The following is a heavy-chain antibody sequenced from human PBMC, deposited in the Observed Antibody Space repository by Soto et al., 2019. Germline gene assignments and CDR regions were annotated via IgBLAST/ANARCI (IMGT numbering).Heavy chain of an antibody. J-gene: IGHJ2*01. D-gene: IGHD2-2*01. CDR2: IYYIGST. CDR3: ARVMPFYWYCDL. CDR1: GGSVSSDSYY. Sequence: QVKLQESGPGLVKPSETLTLTCTVSGGSVSSDSYYWSWIRQPPGKGLEWIGCIYYIGSTIYNPSLKSRVTMSVDTCKNQFSLKLSAVSAADTAVYYCARVMPFYWYCDLWGRGTLVTVSS. V-gene: IGHV4-61*01.